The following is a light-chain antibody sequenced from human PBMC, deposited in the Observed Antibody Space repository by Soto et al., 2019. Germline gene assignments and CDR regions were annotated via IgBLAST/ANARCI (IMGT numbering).Light chain of an antibody. V-gene: IGLV1-40*01. J-gene: IGLJ3*02. CDR2: GNS. Sequence: QSVLTQPPSVSGAPGQRVTISCTGSSSNIGAGYDVHWYQQLPGTAPKLLIYGNSNRPSGVPYRFSGSKSGTSASLAITVLHAEDEADYYCQPYDSSLRVRVFGGGTKLPVL. CDR3: QPYDSSLRVRV. CDR1: SSNIGAGYD.